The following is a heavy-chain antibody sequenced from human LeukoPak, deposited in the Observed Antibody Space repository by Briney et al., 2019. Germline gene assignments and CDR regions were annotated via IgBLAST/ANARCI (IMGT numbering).Heavy chain of an antibody. CDR2: FDPEDGET. Sequence: GASVTVSCKVSGYTLTELSMHWVRQAPGKGLEWMGGFDPEDGETIYAQKFQGRVTMTEDTSTDTAYMELSSLRSEDTAVYYCATSGTVLRFLEWLLFPGLYGMDVWGQGTTVTVSS. J-gene: IGHJ6*02. D-gene: IGHD3-3*01. CDR3: ATSGTVLRFLEWLLFPGLYGMDV. CDR1: GYTLTELS. V-gene: IGHV1-24*01.